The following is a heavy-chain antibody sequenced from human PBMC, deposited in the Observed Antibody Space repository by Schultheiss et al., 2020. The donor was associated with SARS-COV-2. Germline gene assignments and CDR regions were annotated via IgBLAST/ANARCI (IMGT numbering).Heavy chain of an antibody. Sequence: SETLSLTCAVCGESFSAYYWGCIRQPPGKGLKWIGDINHRGSTNYNPSLKSRATISEGTSRSQFSLRVTSVTAADTAVYYCARARGDVYGGHSFDYWGLGALVTVSS. CDR2: INHRGST. CDR1: GESFSAYY. V-gene: IGHV4-34*01. CDR3: ARARGDVYGGHSFDY. D-gene: IGHD4-23*01. J-gene: IGHJ4*02.